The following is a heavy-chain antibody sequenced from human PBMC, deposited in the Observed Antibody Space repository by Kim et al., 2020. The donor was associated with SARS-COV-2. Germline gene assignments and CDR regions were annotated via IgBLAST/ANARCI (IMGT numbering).Heavy chain of an antibody. V-gene: IGHV3-11*01. J-gene: IGHJ4*02. Sequence: YADSVEGRFTISRDNAKNSLYLQMNSLSAEDTAVYYWARPVGASSGWYAYWGQGTLVTVSS. D-gene: IGHD6-19*01. CDR3: ARPVGASSGWYAY.